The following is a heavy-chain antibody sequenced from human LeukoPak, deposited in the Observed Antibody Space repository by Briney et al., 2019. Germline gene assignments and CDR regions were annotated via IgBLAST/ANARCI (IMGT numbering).Heavy chain of an antibody. CDR3: ARSRATEYDI. CDR1: GFSFSDYY. J-gene: IGHJ3*02. V-gene: IGHV3-21*04. CDR2: ISSSSSYI. Sequence: PGGSLRLSCAASGFSFSDYYMHWVRQAPGKGLEWVSAISSSSSYIYYADSVKGRFTISRDNAKNSLYLQMNSLRAEDTAVYYCARSRATEYDIWGQGTMVTVSS. D-gene: IGHD2-21*02.